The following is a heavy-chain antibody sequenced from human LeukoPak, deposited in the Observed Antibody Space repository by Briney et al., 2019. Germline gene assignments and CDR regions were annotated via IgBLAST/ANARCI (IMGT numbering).Heavy chain of an antibody. CDR2: ISSSGGST. V-gene: IGHV3-23*01. D-gene: IGHD5-12*01. J-gene: IGHJ4*02. CDR1: GFTFSSYA. CDR3: ARDRGYSGYDCYDY. Sequence: GGSLRLSCAASGFTFSSYAMTWVRQAPGKGLEWVSGISSSGGSTYYADSVKGQFTISRDHSKNTLYLQMNSLRAEDTAVYYCARDRGYSGYDCYDYWGQGTLVTVSS.